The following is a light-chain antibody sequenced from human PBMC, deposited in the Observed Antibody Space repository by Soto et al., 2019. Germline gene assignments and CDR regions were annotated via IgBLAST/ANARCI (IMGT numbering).Light chain of an antibody. CDR1: SSDVGGYNY. J-gene: IGLJ3*02. CDR3: SSYAGSNNSWV. V-gene: IGLV2-8*01. CDR2: EVS. Sequence: QSVLTQPPSASGSPGQSVTISCTGTSSDVGGYNYVSWYQQHPGKAPKLMFYEVSKRPSGVPDRFSGSKSGNMASLTVSGLQAEDEADYYCSSYAGSNNSWVFGGGTKLTVL.